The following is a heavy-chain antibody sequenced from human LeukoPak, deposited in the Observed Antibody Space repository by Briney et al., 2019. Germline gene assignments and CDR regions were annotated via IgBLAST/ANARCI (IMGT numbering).Heavy chain of an antibody. J-gene: IGHJ4*02. V-gene: IGHV4-59*08. CDR2: IYYSGST. Sequence: SETLSLTCTVSGGSISSYYWSWIRQSPGKGLEWIGFIYYSGSTKYNPSLKSRVTISVDTSKNQFSLRLSSVTAADTAVYYCARSWSPVLLPFDYWGQGTLVTVSS. CDR1: GGSISSYY. CDR3: ARSWSPVLLPFDY. D-gene: IGHD2-15*01.